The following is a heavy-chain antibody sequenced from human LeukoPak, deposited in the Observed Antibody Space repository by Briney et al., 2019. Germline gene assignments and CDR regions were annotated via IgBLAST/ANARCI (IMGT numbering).Heavy chain of an antibody. CDR2: ISDSGGST. CDR3: AAGLSIAAALG. CDR1: GFTFSSYA. V-gene: IGHV3-23*01. Sequence: GGSLRLSCAASGFTFSSYAMSWVRQAPGKGLEWVSAISDSGGSTYYADSVKGRFTISRDNSKNTPYLQMNSLRAEDTAVYYCAAGLSIAAALGWGQGTLVTVSS. D-gene: IGHD6-13*01. J-gene: IGHJ4*02.